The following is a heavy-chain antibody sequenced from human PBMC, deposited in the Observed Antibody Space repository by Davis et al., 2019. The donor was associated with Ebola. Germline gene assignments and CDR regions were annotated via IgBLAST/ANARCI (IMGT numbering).Heavy chain of an antibody. D-gene: IGHD3-10*01. CDR1: GFTFNTYW. J-gene: IGHJ6*02. V-gene: IGHV3-74*01. CDR3: TRAVELGSRLFHYYYGMDV. Sequence: PGGSLRLSCEASGFTFNTYWMYWVRQAPGKGLVCVSRINSDGSSTTYADSVRGRFTISRDNAKSTLFLQMYSLRADDTAVYYCTRAVELGSRLFHYYYGMDVWGQGTTVTVSS. CDR2: INSDGSST.